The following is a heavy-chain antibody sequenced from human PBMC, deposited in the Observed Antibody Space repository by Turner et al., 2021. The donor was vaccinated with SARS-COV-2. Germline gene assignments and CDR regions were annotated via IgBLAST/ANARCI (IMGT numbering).Heavy chain of an antibody. CDR2: ISGSGVSK. D-gene: IGHD3-10*01. Sequence: EVPLLESGGGLVQPGGSLRLPCAASGFTFSSYAMSWVRQAAGEGVGWVSAISGSGVSKYYADSGKGRFTIARDNSKNTLYLQMNSLRAEDTAVYYCAKGEGYGSGAFDIWGQGTMVTVSS. CDR3: AKGEGYGSGAFDI. V-gene: IGHV3-23*01. J-gene: IGHJ3*02. CDR1: GFTFSSYA.